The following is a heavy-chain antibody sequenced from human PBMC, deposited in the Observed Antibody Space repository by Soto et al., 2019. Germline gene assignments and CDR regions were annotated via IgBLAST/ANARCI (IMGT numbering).Heavy chain of an antibody. CDR3: ARDPGLSPFDY. V-gene: IGHV3-33*01. CDR2: IWDDGSNK. CDR1: GFTFRSYA. Sequence: QVQLVESGGGVVQPGRSLRLSCAASGFTFRSYAMHWVRQAPGKGLEWVAIIWDDGSNKYYADSVKGRFTIPRDQSKNTVYLQMNSLRAEDTAVYYCARDPGLSPFDYWGQGTQVTVSS. J-gene: IGHJ4*02.